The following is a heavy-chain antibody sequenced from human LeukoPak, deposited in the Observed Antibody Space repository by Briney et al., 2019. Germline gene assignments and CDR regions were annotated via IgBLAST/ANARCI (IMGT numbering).Heavy chain of an antibody. CDR2: ISSSSSHI. Sequence: GGSLRLSCAASGFTFSSDSMNWVRQAPGKGLEWVSSISSSSSHIYYADSVKGRFTISRDNAKNSLYLQMNSLRADDTAVYYCTSNPPGIARDGAEYFQHWGQGTLVTVSS. J-gene: IGHJ1*01. D-gene: IGHD6-13*01. CDR1: GFTFSSDS. V-gene: IGHV3-21*01. CDR3: TSNPPGIARDGAEYFQH.